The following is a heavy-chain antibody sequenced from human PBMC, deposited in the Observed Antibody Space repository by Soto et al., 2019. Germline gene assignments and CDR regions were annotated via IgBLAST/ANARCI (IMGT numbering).Heavy chain of an antibody. J-gene: IGHJ5*02. CDR1: GFFISSGNY. CDR2: IFHGGNT. D-gene: IGHD3-3*01. V-gene: IGHV4-38-2*01. Sequence: PSETLSLTCAVSGFFISSGNYWGWIRKPPGKGLEWIGSIFHGGNTYYNPSLKSRVTISVDTSKNQFSLRLTSVTAADTAVYYCARVRDWFDPWGQGTLVTVSS. CDR3: ARVRDWFDP.